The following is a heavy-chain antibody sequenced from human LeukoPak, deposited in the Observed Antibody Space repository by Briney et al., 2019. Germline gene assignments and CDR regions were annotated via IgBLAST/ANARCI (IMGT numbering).Heavy chain of an antibody. CDR2: IHHSGNS. CDR1: SSSVTDYY. D-gene: IGHD7-27*01. V-gene: IGHV4-59*02. Sequence: SETLSLTCTVSSSSVTDYYWSRIRQSPGKGLEWISYIHHSGNSDYNPSLRSRVTTSLDASKNQFSLNLISVTAADTAVYYCTRGHWGLQSWSQGTLITVSS. J-gene: IGHJ5*02. CDR3: TRGHWGLQS.